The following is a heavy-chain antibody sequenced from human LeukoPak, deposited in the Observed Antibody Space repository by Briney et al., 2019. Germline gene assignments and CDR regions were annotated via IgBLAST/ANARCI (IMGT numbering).Heavy chain of an antibody. D-gene: IGHD4-17*01. CDR3: TRDRGYGDYACY. Sequence: GGSLRLSCTASGFTFGDYAMSWFRQAPGKGLEWVGFIRSKAYGGTTEYAASVKGRFTISRDDSKSIGYLQMNSLKTEDTAVYYCTRDRGYGDYACYWGQGTLVTVSS. CDR1: GFTFGDYA. V-gene: IGHV3-49*03. J-gene: IGHJ4*02. CDR2: IRSKAYGGTT.